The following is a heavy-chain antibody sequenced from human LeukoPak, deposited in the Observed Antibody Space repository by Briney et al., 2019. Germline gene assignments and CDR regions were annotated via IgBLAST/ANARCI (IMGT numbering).Heavy chain of an antibody. CDR3: ARVIRTTGYYSNPKSGSFDF. D-gene: IGHD3-9*01. V-gene: IGHV4-39*01. CDR2: IYSSGST. Sequence: SETLSLTCAVSGGSISSSHLYWGWIRQPPGKGLEWIGTIYSSGSTYYNPSPRTRVTISVDTSKNQFSLRLSSVTAADTAVYYCARVIRTTGYYSNPKSGSFDFWGQGTLVTVSS. J-gene: IGHJ4*02. CDR1: GGSISSSHLY.